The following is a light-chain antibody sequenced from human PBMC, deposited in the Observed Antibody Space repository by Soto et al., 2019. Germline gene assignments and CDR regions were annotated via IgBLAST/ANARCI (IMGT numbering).Light chain of an antibody. CDR3: RSYAGSPRYV. CDR1: SSDVGGYNY. CDR2: DVS. J-gene: IGLJ1*01. Sequence: QSALTQPRSVSGSPGQSVTISCTGTSSDVGGYNYVSWYQQHPGKAPKVMIYDVSERPSGVPDRFSGSKSGNTASLTISGRQAEDEADYYCRSYAGSPRYVLGTGTKLTVL. V-gene: IGLV2-11*01.